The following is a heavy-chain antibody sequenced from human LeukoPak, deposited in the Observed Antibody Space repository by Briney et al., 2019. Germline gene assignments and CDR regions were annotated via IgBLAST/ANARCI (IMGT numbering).Heavy chain of an antibody. J-gene: IGHJ5*01. Sequence: SETLSLTCTVSGGSISSYYWSWVRQPAGKGLEWIGRIYTSGSTYYNPSLKSRVTMSVDTSKNQFSLTLTSVTAADTAVYYCARGPPDFYNSGSYYNGYNWFDSWGQGTLVTVSS. CDR2: IYTSGST. CDR3: ARGPPDFYNSGSYYNGYNWFDS. D-gene: IGHD3-10*01. V-gene: IGHV4-4*07. CDR1: GGSISSYY.